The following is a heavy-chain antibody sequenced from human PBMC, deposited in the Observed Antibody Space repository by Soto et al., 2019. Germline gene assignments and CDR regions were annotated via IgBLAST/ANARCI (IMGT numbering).Heavy chain of an antibody. CDR1: GFTISSNA. V-gene: IGHV3-23*01. CDR3: AKDKPGTTSFDY. Sequence: GALRLSCAASGFTISSNAMYWVRQAPGKGLEWVSAISDRGDTTHYADSVKGRFTISRDTSKNTLYLQLNTLRADDTAVYYCAKDKPGTTSFDYWGQGTLVTVSS. D-gene: IGHD1-1*01. CDR2: ISDRGDTT. J-gene: IGHJ4*02.